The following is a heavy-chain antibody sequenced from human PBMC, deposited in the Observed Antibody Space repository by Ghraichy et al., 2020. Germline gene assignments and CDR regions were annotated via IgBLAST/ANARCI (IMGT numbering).Heavy chain of an antibody. J-gene: IGHJ6*02. CDR1: GFSFRSYA. V-gene: IGHV3-23*01. CDR3: AKDHVASTGYYYGMDV. D-gene: IGHD1-1*01. Sequence: GGSLRLSCAASGFSFRSYAMSWVRQAPGKGLEWVSRISGTGETTYSVASVRGRFTVSRANSQNTLFLQMNSLRAEDTAGDHCAKDHVASTGYYYGMDVWGHGTTVTVSS. CDR2: ISGTGETT.